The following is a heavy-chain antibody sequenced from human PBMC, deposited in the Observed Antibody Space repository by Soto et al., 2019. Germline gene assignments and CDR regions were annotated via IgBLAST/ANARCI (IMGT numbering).Heavy chain of an antibody. CDR3: AREARSMYSSSSWFDP. Sequence: SETLSLTCTVSGGSISSGDYYWGWIRQPPGKGLEWIGYIYYSGSTYYNPSLKSRVTISVDTSKNQFSLKLSSVTAADTAVYYCAREARSMYSSSSWFDPWGQGTLVTVSS. CDR2: IYYSGST. CDR1: GGSISSGDYY. D-gene: IGHD6-6*01. V-gene: IGHV4-30-4*01. J-gene: IGHJ5*02.